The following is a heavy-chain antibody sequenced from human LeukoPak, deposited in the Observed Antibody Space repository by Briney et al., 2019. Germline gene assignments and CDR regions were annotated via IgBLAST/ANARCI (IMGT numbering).Heavy chain of an antibody. J-gene: IGHJ4*02. Sequence: PSETLSLTCTVSGGSISSHYWSWIRQPPGKGLEWIGYIYYSGSTNYNPSLKSRVTISVDTSKNQFSLKLSSVTAADTAVYYCAGGGWGYYDSSGYYLGYWGQGTLVTVSS. V-gene: IGHV4-59*11. D-gene: IGHD3-22*01. CDR3: AGGGWGYYDSSGYYLGY. CDR2: IYYSGST. CDR1: GGSISSHY.